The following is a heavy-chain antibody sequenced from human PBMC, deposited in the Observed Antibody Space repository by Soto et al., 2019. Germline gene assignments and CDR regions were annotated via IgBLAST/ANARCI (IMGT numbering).Heavy chain of an antibody. CDR1: GYSISSGYY. CDR2: IYHSGST. J-gene: IGHJ3*02. D-gene: IGHD2-2*01. CDR3: ARDKVVVPAARPGAFDI. V-gene: IGHV4-38-2*02. Sequence: SETLSLTCAVSGYSISSGYYWGWIRQPPGKGLEWIGSIYHSGSTYYNPSLKSRVTISVDTSKNQFSLKLSSVTAAVTAVYYCARDKVVVPAARPGAFDIWGQGTMVTV.